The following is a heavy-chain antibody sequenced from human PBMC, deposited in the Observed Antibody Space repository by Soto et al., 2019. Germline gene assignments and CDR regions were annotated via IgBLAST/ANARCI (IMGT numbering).Heavy chain of an antibody. CDR3: ANSYSSSWYPSFDY. J-gene: IGHJ4*02. V-gene: IGHV3-23*01. Sequence: GGSLRLSCAASGFTFSSYAMSWVRQAPGKGLEWVSAISGSGGSTYYADSVKGRFTISRDNSKNTLYLQMNRLRAEDTAVYYCANSYSSSWYPSFDYWGQGTLVTVSS. CDR2: ISGSGGST. CDR1: GFTFSSYA. D-gene: IGHD6-13*01.